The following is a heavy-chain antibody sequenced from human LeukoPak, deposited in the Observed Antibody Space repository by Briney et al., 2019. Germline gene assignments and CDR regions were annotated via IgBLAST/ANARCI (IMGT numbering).Heavy chain of an antibody. CDR1: GGSLSSFY. CDR2: IYYSGST. V-gene: IGHV4-59*01. CDR3: ARTILEYYYDSNGRYYFDY. D-gene: IGHD3-22*01. Sequence: WETLSLTCTVSGGSLSSFYWSWIRQPPGKGLEWIGYIYYSGSTNYNPSLESRVTISVDTSKNQFSLKLSSVTAADTAVHYCARTILEYYYDSNGRYYFDYWGQGTLVTDSS. J-gene: IGHJ4*02.